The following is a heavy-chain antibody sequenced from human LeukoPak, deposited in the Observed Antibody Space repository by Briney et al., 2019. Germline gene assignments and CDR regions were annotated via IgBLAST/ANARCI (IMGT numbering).Heavy chain of an antibody. CDR1: GYTFTSYG. V-gene: IGHV1-69*13. Sequence: SVKVSCKASGYTFTSYGISWVRQAPGQGLEWMGGIIPIFGTANYAQKFQGRVTITADESTSTAYMELSSLRSEDTAVYYCARDGILWPTDTAMVTHYYYGMDVWGQGTTVTVSS. CDR3: ARDGILWPTDTAMVTHYYYGMDV. D-gene: IGHD5-18*01. CDR2: IIPIFGTA. J-gene: IGHJ6*02.